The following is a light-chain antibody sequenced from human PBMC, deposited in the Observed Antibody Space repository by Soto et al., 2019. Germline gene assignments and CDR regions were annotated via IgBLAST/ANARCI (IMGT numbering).Light chain of an antibody. J-gene: IGKJ1*01. CDR1: QSVSGW. V-gene: IGKV1-5*01. CDR2: DAS. CDR3: QQYNSFPWT. Sequence: DSPLPQSPSTLSASLGDRVPITCRASQSVSGWVAWYQQTPGKAPKLLISDASKLETGVSSRFRGHVSGTEFTLSISSLQPGDSATYYCQQYNSFPWTFGLGTKVDIK.